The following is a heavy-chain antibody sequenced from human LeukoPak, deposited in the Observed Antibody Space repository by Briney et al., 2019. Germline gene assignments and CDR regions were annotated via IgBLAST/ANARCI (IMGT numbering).Heavy chain of an antibody. CDR1: GFIFTGYF. CDR2: IKHDGSEK. D-gene: IGHD4-23*01. J-gene: IGHJ4*02. CDR3: ARSLHDYGGNSQEYYFDY. V-gene: IGHV3-7*03. Sequence: PGGSLRLSCAASGFIFTGYFMSWVPQAPGKGLEWVASIKHDGSEKYYVDSVRGRFTISRDNTKNLLYLQMSSLRAEDTAVYYCARSLHDYGGNSQEYYFDYWGQGTLVTVSS.